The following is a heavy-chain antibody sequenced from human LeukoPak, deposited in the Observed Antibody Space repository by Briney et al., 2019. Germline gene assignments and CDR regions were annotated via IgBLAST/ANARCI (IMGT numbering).Heavy chain of an antibody. J-gene: IGHJ4*02. V-gene: IGHV4-59*01. CDR1: GVSISSYY. Sequence: HPSETLSLTCTVSGVSISSYYWSWLRQPPGKGLEWVGYIYYSGSTNYNPSLKSRVTISVETSKKQFSLKLSSVTAADTAVYYCARVSGYDWESFYDYWGQGTLVTVSS. CDR3: ARVSGYDWESFYDY. D-gene: IGHD5-12*01. CDR2: IYYSGST.